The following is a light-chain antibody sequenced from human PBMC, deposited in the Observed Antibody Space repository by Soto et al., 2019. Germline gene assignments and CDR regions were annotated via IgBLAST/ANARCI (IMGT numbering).Light chain of an antibody. J-gene: IGKJ5*01. Sequence: EVVFTQSPGTLSLSPLEISTLSCRASQSVSSSYLAWFQQRPGQAPRLLIYDASNRATGIPARFSGRGSGTDFTLTISSLEPEDFAVYYCQQRSSAITFGQGTRLEIK. CDR2: DAS. CDR3: QQRSSAIT. CDR1: QSVSSSY. V-gene: IGKV3D-20*02.